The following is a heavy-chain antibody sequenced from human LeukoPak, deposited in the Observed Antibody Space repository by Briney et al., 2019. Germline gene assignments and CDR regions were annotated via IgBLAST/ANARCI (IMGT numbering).Heavy chain of an antibody. J-gene: IGHJ4*02. CDR1: GGSISSTSYY. Sequence: SETLSLTCAVSGGSISSTSYYWAWIRQPPGKGLEWIGTIYYSGSTYHNPSLKSRVTISVDTSKNQFSLKLSSVTAADTAVYYCARVICSGGSCYRSPLKNLFDYWGQGTLVTVSS. CDR3: ARVICSGGSCYRSPLKNLFDY. V-gene: IGHV4-39*07. D-gene: IGHD2-15*01. CDR2: IYYSGST.